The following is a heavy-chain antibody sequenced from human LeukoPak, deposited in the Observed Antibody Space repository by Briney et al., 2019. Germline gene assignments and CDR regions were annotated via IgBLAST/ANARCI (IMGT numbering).Heavy chain of an antibody. J-gene: IGHJ4*02. CDR3: ARVFLTGWSGLGY. CDR1: GYTFTGYY. D-gene: IGHD3-10*02. V-gene: IGHV1-2*02. CDR2: INPNGGGT. Sequence: ASVKVSCKASGYTFTGYYMHWVRQAPGQGLEWMGWINPNGGGTNYAQKFQGRVTMTRDTSISTAYMELSRLRSDDTAVYYCARVFLTGWSGLGYWGQGTLVTVSS.